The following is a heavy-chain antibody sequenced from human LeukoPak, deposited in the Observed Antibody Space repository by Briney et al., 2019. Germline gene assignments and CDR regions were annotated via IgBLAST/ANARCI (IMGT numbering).Heavy chain of an antibody. Sequence: PSETLSLTCAAYGGSFSGYYWSWIRQPPGKGLEWIGEINHSGSTNYNPSVKSRVTISIDTSKNQFSPQMSPLTAADTAVYYCASHGDSSGWYFCFYWGRGSLVSVCS. CDR2: INHSGST. D-gene: IGHD6-19*01. CDR3: ASHGDSSGWYFCFY. J-gene: IGHJ4*02. CDR1: GGSFSGYY. V-gene: IGHV4-34*01.